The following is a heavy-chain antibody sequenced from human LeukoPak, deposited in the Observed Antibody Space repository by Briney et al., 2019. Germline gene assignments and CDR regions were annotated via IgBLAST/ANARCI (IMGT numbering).Heavy chain of an antibody. J-gene: IGHJ3*02. CDR3: TSYDWELLYGASDLDAFDI. V-gene: IGHV3-15*01. CDR2: IKSKTDGGTT. D-gene: IGHD1-26*01. CDR1: GFTFSSYA. Sequence: PGGSLRLSCAASGFTFSSYAMSWVRQAPGKGLEWVGRIKSKTDGGTTDYAAPVKGRFTISRDDSKNTLYLQMNSLKTEDTAVYYCTSYDWELLYGASDLDAFDIWGQGTMVTVSS.